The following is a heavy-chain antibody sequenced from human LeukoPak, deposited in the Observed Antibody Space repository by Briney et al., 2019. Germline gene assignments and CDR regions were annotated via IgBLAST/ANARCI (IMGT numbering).Heavy chain of an antibody. CDR1: GFTFSSYA. CDR3: ARGEQWPNRPYYFDY. V-gene: IGHV3-23*01. Sequence: GGSLRLSCAASGFTFSSYAMSWVRQAPGKGLEWVSAISGSGGSTYYADSVKGRFTISRDNSKNTLYLQMNSLRAEDTAVYYCARGEQWPNRPYYFDYWGQGTLVTVSS. J-gene: IGHJ4*02. D-gene: IGHD6-19*01. CDR2: ISGSGGST.